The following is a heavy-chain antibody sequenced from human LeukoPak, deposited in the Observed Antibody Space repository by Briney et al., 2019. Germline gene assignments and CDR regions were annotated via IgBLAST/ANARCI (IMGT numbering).Heavy chain of an antibody. D-gene: IGHD5-18*01. V-gene: IGHV4-34*01. CDR1: GGSFSGYY. CDR2: INQSGST. CDR3: ARGYSYGHFDY. J-gene: IGHJ4*02. Sequence: SETLSLTCAVYGGSFSGYYWSWIRQPPGKGLEWIGEINQSGSTNYNPSLKSRVTISVDTSKNQFSLKLSSVTAADTAVYYCARGYSYGHFDYWGQGTLVTVSS.